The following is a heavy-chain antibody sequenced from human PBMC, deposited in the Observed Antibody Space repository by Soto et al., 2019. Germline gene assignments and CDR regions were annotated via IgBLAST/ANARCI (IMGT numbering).Heavy chain of an antibody. CDR2: IYQSGST. CDR3: ASLSKGYCSSTSCYPHDFDI. Sequence: NPSETLSLTCTASGGSISSYYWSWIRHPPGKGQQWIGYIYQSGSTSYTPSLKSRVTISVDPSKKQFSLRLSSVTAADTAVYYCASLSKGYCSSTSCYPHDFDIWGQGTMVT. V-gene: IGHV4-59*01. J-gene: IGHJ3*02. D-gene: IGHD2-2*01. CDR1: GGSISSYY.